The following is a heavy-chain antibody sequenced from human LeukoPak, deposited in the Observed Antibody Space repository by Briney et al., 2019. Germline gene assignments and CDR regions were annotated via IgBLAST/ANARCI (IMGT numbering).Heavy chain of an antibody. V-gene: IGHV3-23*01. CDR1: GFTFSSYP. Sequence: GGSLRLSCAASGFTFSSYPLSGFGQPPGKGLEWVSAISGSGGSTYYADSVKGRFTISRDNSKNTLYMQMNSLRAEDTAVYYCAKGRGDHWGQGTLVTVSS. J-gene: IGHJ4*02. CDR3: AKGRGDH. CDR2: ISGSGGST.